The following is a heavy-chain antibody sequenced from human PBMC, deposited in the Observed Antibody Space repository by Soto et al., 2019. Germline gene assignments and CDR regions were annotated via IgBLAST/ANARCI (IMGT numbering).Heavy chain of an antibody. CDR3: ARGVQDSSSWAYYYYYGIDD. D-gene: IGHD6-13*01. CDR1: GGTFSSYD. J-gene: IGHJ6*02. Sequence: QVQLVQSGAEVKKPGSSVKVSCKASGGTFSSYDISWLRQAPGQGLEWMVGIIHIFGRANYAQKVQVRVTITADESTITAYMEMSSLRSENTAVYYCARGVQDSSSWAYYYYYGIDDWGQGTTVTVSS. V-gene: IGHV1-69*01. CDR2: IIHIFGRA.